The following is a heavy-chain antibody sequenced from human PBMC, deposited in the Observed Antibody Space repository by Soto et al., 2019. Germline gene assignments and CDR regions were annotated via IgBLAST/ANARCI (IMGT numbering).Heavy chain of an antibody. CDR3: ARAYSSGGSKD. V-gene: IGHV1-8*01. D-gene: IGHD6-19*01. Sequence: QVQLVQSGAEVKKPGASVKVSCKASGYTFTSYDINWVGQATGQGLEWMGWMNPNSGNTGYAQKVQGRVTMTTNTSISTAYLALSTLSSEDTAVYYCARAYSSGGSKDWGQGTLVTVSS. CDR2: MNPNSGNT. CDR1: GYTFTSYD. J-gene: IGHJ4*02.